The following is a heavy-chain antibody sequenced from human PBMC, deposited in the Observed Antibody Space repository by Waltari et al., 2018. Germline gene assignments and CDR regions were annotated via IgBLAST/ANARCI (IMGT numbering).Heavy chain of an antibody. CDR1: GFTFSSYA. V-gene: IGHV3-23*01. CDR2: INSGGFRT. Sequence: VQLLESGGGLVQPGGSLRLSCAASGFTFSSYAMSWVRQAPGKGLEWVSSINSGGFRTYYADSVKGLFTISRDNAKTTLYLQMNSLRVDDTAVYYCARGWQQLGYWGQGTLVTVSS. CDR3: ARGWQQLGY. J-gene: IGHJ4*02. D-gene: IGHD6-13*01.